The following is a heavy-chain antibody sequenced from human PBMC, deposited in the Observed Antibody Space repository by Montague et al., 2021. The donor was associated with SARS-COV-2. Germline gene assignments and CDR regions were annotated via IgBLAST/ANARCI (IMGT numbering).Heavy chain of an antibody. Sequence: SETLSLTCTVPGGSISSYYWSWIRQPPGKGLEWIGYIYYSGSTNYNPSLKSRVTISVDTSKNQFSLKLSPVTAADTAVYYCARAIGSMYSSGWYYYYYGMDVWGHGTTVTVSS. CDR1: GGSISSYY. D-gene: IGHD6-19*01. J-gene: IGHJ6*02. V-gene: IGHV4-59*01. CDR3: ARAIGSMYSSGWYYYYYGMDV. CDR2: IYYSGST.